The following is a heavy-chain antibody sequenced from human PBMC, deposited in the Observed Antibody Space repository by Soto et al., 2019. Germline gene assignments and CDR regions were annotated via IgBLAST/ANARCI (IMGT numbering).Heavy chain of an antibody. D-gene: IGHD2-2*01. V-gene: IGHV3-48*03. CDR1: GFTFSSYE. Sequence: GGSLRLSCAASGFTFSSYEMNWVRQAPGKGLEWLSYITTGGGTIYYADSAKGRFTISRDNAKNSLHLQMSSLRAEDTAVYYCARRKSVPAAWAFYFDYWGQGALVTVSS. CDR2: ITTGGGTI. CDR3: ARRKSVPAAWAFYFDY. J-gene: IGHJ4*02.